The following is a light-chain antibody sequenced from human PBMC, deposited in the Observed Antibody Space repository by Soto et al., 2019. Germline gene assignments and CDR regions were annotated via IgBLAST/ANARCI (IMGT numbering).Light chain of an antibody. CDR2: KAS. Sequence: DIQMTQSPSTLSASVGDRVTITCRASQGITTWLAWYQQKPGKAPKALIYKASSLESGVPSRFSGSGTGTEFTLTIISRQPDDVATYHCLQDNNYPLTFGGGTKVDIK. J-gene: IGKJ4*01. CDR3: LQDNNYPLT. V-gene: IGKV1-5*03. CDR1: QGITTW.